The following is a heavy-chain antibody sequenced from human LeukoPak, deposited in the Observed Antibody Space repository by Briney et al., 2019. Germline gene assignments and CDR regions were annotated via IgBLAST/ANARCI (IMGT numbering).Heavy chain of an antibody. D-gene: IGHD6-13*01. CDR3: ATGTNGLYGSNRFQGYFDD. J-gene: IGHJ4*02. CDR1: GGTFSKYA. Sequence: ASVKVSCRASGGTFSKYAISWVRQAPGQGLEWMGGITPTYGLVHYAQKFQGRVTLTTDTSTGTADLEMNSLTFEDTAVYYCATGTNGLYGSNRFQGYFDDWGQGTLVTVLS. V-gene: IGHV1-69*10. CDR2: ITPTYGLV.